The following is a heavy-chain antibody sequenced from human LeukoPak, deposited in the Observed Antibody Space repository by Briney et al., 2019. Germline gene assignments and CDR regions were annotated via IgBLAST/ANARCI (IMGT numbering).Heavy chain of an antibody. CDR2: THYSGST. J-gene: IGHJ5*02. CDR1: GGSITSGTYY. Sequence: SETLSLTCTVSGGSITSGTYYWSWIRQRPGKGLEWIGYTHYSGSTYNNPSLKSRVTISVDTPKNQLSLKLRSVTAADTAVYYCARDGCSGTGCYGNWFDPWGQGTLVTVSS. CDR3: ARDGCSGTGCYGNWFDP. D-gene: IGHD2-2*01. V-gene: IGHV4-31*03.